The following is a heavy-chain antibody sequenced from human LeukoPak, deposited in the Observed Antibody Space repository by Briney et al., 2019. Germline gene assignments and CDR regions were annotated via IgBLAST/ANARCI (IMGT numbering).Heavy chain of an antibody. Sequence: PGRSLRLSCAASGFTFSSYAMHWVRQAPGKGLEWVAVISYDGNNKYYADSVKGRFTISRDNSKNTLYLQMNSLRAEDTAVYYCAREGDDCGSGSYSHYFDYWGQGTLVTVSS. CDR1: GFTFSSYA. V-gene: IGHV3-30*04. D-gene: IGHD3-10*01. CDR3: AREGDDCGSGSYSHYFDY. J-gene: IGHJ4*02. CDR2: ISYDGNNK.